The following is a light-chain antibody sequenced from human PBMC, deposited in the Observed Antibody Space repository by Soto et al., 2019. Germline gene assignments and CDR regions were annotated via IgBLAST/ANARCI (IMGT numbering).Light chain of an antibody. CDR1: QGIANY. CDR2: AAS. Sequence: DLQMTQSPSSLAASVGDRVTISCRASQGIANYLAWYQQKPGKAPRLLIYAASTVQSGVSSRLTGGGSGPDFSLPSSSLQPEDVVTDFCQSYNWPPVTLGPGTMVEMK. CDR3: QSYNWPPVT. V-gene: IGKV1-27*01. J-gene: IGKJ3*01.